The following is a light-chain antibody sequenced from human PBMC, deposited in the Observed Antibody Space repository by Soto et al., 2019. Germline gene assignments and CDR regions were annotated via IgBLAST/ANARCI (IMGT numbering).Light chain of an antibody. J-gene: IGKJ1*01. CDR3: QQYNNWWT. CDR2: GAS. V-gene: IGKV3-15*01. Sequence: EIVMTQSPATLSVSPGERATLSCRASQSVSNNFAWYQKEPGQAPRLLIYGASTRATGIPARFSGSGSGTEFNLTISSLQSEDFACYYCQQYNNWWTFGQGTRVDIK. CDR1: QSVSNN.